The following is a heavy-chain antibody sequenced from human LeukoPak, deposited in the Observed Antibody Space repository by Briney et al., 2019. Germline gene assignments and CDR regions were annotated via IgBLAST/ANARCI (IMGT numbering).Heavy chain of an antibody. J-gene: IGHJ4*02. CDR3: AREVGVVTVLRFDY. CDR2: VSTDNGNT. Sequence: VASVKVSCKASGYTFTNYAINWVRQAPGQGPEWMGWVSTDNGNTNSAQKFQDRVTMTIDTSTTTAYMELRSLRSDDTAVYYCAREVGVVTVLRFDYWGQGTLVTVSS. V-gene: IGHV1-18*01. D-gene: IGHD2-21*02. CDR1: GYTFTNYA.